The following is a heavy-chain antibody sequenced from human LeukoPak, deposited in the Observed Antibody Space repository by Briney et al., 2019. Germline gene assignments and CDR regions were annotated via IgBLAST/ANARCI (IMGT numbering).Heavy chain of an antibody. D-gene: IGHD3-10*01. CDR3: ARDSSLYYYGSGSYPPPGYGMDV. J-gene: IGHJ6*02. V-gene: IGHV3-21*01. CDR2: ISSSSSYI. Sequence: GGPLRLSCAASGFTFSSYSMNWVRQAPGKGLEWVSSISSSSSYIYYADSVKGRFTISRDNAKNSLYLQMNSLRAEDTAVYYCARDSSLYYYGSGSYPPPGYGMDVRGQGTTVTVSS. CDR1: GFTFSSYS.